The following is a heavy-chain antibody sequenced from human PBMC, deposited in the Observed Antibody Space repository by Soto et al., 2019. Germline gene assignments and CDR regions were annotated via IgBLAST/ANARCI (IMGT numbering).Heavy chain of an antibody. CDR1: GFTFSSYG. J-gene: IGHJ6*03. CDR3: ARVPGSSWYYYYYMDV. CDR2: IWYDGSNE. V-gene: IGHV3-33*01. D-gene: IGHD6-13*01. Sequence: GGSLRLSCAASGFTFSSYGLHWVRQAPGKGLEWVSVIWYDGSNEYYADSVKGRFTISRDNSKNTLYLQMNSLRAEDTAVYYCARVPGSSWYYYYYMDVWGKGTTVTVSS.